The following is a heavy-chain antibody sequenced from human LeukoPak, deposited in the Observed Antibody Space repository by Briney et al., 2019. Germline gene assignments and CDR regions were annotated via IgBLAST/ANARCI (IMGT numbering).Heavy chain of an antibody. Sequence: PSETLSLTCTVSGGSISSYYWSWIRKPPGKGLEWNGYIYYSGSTNYNPSLKGRVTISVDTSKNQFSLKLSSVTAADTAVYYCARSNSGSYCKDWGQGTLVTVSS. CDR2: IYYSGST. J-gene: IGHJ4*02. D-gene: IGHD1-26*01. CDR1: GGSISSYY. CDR3: ARSNSGSYCKD. V-gene: IGHV4-59*08.